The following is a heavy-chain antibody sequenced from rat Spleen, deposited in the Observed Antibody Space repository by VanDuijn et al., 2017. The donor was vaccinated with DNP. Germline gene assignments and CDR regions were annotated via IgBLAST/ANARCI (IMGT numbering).Heavy chain of an antibody. CDR2: ISYSART. J-gene: IGHJ2*01. V-gene: IGHV3-1*01. CDR3: ARWSDYFDY. CDR1: GYSITTIY. Sequence: EVQLQESGPGLVKPSQSLSLTCSVTGYSITTIYRWNWIRKFPGNKMEWIGHISYSARTTYNPSLKSRISITRDTSKNQFFLQLNSVTTEDTATYYCARWSDYFDYWGQGVMVTVSS.